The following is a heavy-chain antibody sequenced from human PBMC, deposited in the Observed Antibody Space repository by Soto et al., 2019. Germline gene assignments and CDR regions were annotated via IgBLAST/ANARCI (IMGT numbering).Heavy chain of an antibody. CDR3: ARDRPSDGSSHDY. V-gene: IGHV3-66*01. CDR2: IYSGDNT. J-gene: IGHJ4*02. D-gene: IGHD1-26*01. CDR1: GFTVSSNS. Sequence: EVQLVESGGGLVQPGGSLRLSCAASGFTVSSNSMSWVRQAPGKGLEWVSVIYSGDNTGYADSVKGRFTISRDNSKNTLYLQMNSLRAEDTAVYYCARDRPSDGSSHDYWGQGTLVTVSS.